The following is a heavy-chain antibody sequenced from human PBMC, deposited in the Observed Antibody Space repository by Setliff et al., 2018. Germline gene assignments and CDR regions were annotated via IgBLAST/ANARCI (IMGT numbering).Heavy chain of an antibody. J-gene: IGHJ3*02. CDR1: GGSISSHY. CDR3: AGPRGYSYGNTNDAFDI. D-gene: IGHD5-18*01. Sequence: SETLSLTCTVSGGSISSHYWSWIRQPPGKGLEWIGSIYYSGGTNYNPSLKSRVTISVDTSKNQFSLRLSSVTAADTAVYYCAGPRGYSYGNTNDAFDIWGQGTMVTVSS. CDR2: IYYSGGT. V-gene: IGHV4-59*11.